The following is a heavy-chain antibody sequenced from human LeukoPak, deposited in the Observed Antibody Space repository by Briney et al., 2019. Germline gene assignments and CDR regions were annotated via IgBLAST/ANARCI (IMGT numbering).Heavy chain of an antibody. CDR1: GGSISSGSYY. V-gene: IGHV4-61*02. CDR2: IYTSGST. CDR3: AGANDDYDSSWVHAFDL. Sequence: PSETLSLTCTVSGGSISSGSYYWSWIRQPAGKGLECIGRIYTSGSTNYNPSLKSRVTISVDTSKNQFSLKLSSVTAADTAVYYCAGANDDYDSSWVHAFDLWGQGTMVTVSS. D-gene: IGHD3-22*01. J-gene: IGHJ3*01.